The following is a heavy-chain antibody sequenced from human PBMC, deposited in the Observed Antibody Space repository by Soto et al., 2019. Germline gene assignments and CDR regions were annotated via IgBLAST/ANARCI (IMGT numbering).Heavy chain of an antibody. V-gene: IGHV3-30-3*01. CDR3: ARDRTGEDPGGWFDP. D-gene: IGHD3-10*01. CDR2: ISNDESRK. CDR1: GFSFSSYA. J-gene: IGHJ5*02. Sequence: PGGSLRLSCAASGFSFSSYAMHWVRQAPGKGLEWVAVISNDESRKYYADSEQGRFTISRDNSKNTLYLQMNSLRDEDTAVYYCARDRTGEDPGGWFDPWGQGTLVTVSS.